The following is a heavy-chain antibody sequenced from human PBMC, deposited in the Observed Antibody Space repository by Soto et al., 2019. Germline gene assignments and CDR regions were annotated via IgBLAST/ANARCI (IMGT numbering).Heavy chain of an antibody. CDR1: GGSISSSSYY. D-gene: IGHD3-3*01. CDR2: IYYSGST. Sequence: SETLSLTCTVSGGSISSSSYYWGWIRQPPGKGLEWIGSIYYSGSTYYNPSLKSRVTISVDTSKNQFSLKLSSVTAADTAVYYCARVKSGPNPGRFDYWGQGTLVTVSS. CDR3: ARVKSGPNPGRFDY. J-gene: IGHJ4*02. V-gene: IGHV4-39*07.